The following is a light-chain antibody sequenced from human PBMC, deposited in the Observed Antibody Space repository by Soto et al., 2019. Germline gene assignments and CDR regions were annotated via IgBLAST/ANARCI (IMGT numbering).Light chain of an antibody. Sequence: DLHMPQSPSSLSASVGDRVTITCRESQTITMYCNWYKQKPGKAPLLLISAASHLQSEVPSRFSGGGSGTDCTLSISNLQPEDCGPYFCQQRYSDPALTFGGGNKVEI. CDR1: QTITMY. V-gene: IGKV1-39*01. CDR2: AAS. CDR3: QQRYSDPALT. J-gene: IGKJ4*01.